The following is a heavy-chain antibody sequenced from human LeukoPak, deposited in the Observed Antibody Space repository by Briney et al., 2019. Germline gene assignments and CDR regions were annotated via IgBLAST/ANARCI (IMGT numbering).Heavy chain of an antibody. CDR2: INPNIGGT. V-gene: IGHV1-2*06. CDR3: ARGYRLTGTDD. J-gene: IGHJ4*01. CDR1: GYTITAYY. D-gene: IGHD1-7*01. Sequence: GASVKVSCKAAGYTITAYYIHWVRQAPGQGLEWMGRINPNIGGTNYAQTYQGRVTMTRDTSISTAYMELSRLRSDDTAVYYCARGYRLTGTDDWGQGTLVTVSS.